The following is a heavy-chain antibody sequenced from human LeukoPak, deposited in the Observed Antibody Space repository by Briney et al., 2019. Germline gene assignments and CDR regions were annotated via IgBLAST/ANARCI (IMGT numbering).Heavy chain of an antibody. J-gene: IGHJ4*02. V-gene: IGHV3-49*03. D-gene: IGHD2-8*02. CDR2: IRSKAYGGTT. CDR3: TRAAYITGY. Sequence: GGSLRLSCTASGFTFGDSAMSWFRQAPGKGLEWVGFIRSKAYGGTTEYAASVKGRFTISRDDSKSIAYLQMNSLKTEDTAVYYCTRAAYITGYWGQGTLVTVSS. CDR1: GFTFGDSA.